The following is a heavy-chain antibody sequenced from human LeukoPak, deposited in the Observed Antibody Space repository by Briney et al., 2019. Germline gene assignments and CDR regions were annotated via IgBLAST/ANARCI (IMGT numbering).Heavy chain of an antibody. CDR1: GFTFSVYA. J-gene: IGHJ4*02. D-gene: IGHD3-9*01. CDR2: ISASGGST. V-gene: IGHV3-23*01. CDR3: ARDRLHYDSLTGYPAD. Sequence: GGSLRLSCAASGFTFSVYAMSWVRQAPGKGLEWVSSISASGGSTYYADSVKGRFTISRDNSKNTLYLQMNSLRAEDTAVYYCARDRLHYDSLTGYPADWGQGTLVTVSS.